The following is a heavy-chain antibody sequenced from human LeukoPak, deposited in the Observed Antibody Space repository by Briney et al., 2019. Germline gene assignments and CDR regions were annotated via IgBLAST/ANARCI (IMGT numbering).Heavy chain of an antibody. D-gene: IGHD6-19*01. V-gene: IGHV4-34*01. CDR2: INHSGST. Sequence: PSETLSLTCAVYGGSFSGYYWSWIRQPPGKGLEWIGEINHSGSTNYNPSLKSRVTISVDTSKNQFSLKLSSVTAADTAVYYYARGPLAVAGTGFDYWGQGTLVTVSS. CDR1: GGSFSGYY. J-gene: IGHJ4*02. CDR3: ARGPLAVAGTGFDY.